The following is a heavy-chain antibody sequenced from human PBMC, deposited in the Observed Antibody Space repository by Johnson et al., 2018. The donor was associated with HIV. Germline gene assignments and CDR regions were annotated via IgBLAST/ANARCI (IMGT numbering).Heavy chain of an antibody. D-gene: IGHD2-8*01. CDR3: ARLGLTDAFDI. J-gene: IGHJ3*02. Sequence: VQLVESGGGVVQPGGSLRLSCAASGFTFSSYGMHWVRQAPGKGLEWVSFIRYDGSDKHYAASVKGRFTISRDNSKNTLYLQMNSLRVEDTAVYYCARLGLTDAFDIWGQGTMVTVSP. V-gene: IGHV3-30*02. CDR2: IRYDGSDK. CDR1: GFTFSSYG.